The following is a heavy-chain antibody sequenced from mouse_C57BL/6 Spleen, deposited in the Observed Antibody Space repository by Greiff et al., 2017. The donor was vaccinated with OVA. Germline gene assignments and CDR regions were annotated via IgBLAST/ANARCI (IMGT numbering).Heavy chain of an antibody. Sequence: QVQLQQSGAELVRPGTSVKVSCKASGYAFTNYLIEWVKQRPGQGLEWIGVINPGSGGTNYNEKFKGKATLTADKSSSTAYMQISSLTSEDSAVYFCAIRDYYGSSPYFDVWGTGTTVTVSS. CDR1: GYAFTNYL. V-gene: IGHV1-54*01. J-gene: IGHJ1*03. CDR3: AIRDYYGSSPYFDV. CDR2: INPGSGGT. D-gene: IGHD1-1*01.